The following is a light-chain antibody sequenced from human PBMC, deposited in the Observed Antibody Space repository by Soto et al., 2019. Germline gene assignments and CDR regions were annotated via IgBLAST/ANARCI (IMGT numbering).Light chain of an antibody. CDR1: QSVSSY. Sequence: EIVLTQSPATLSLSPGERATLSCRASQSVSSYLAWYQQKPXQAPRLLIYDASNRATGIPARFSXXXSXXXXTXTISSLEPEDFAVYYCQQRSNWLYTFGQGTKLEIK. J-gene: IGKJ2*01. CDR2: DAS. CDR3: QQRSNWLYT. V-gene: IGKV3-11*01.